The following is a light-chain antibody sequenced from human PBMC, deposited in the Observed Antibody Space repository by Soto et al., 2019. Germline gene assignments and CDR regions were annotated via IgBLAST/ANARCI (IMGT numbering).Light chain of an antibody. Sequence: QSVLTQPPSVSGAPGQRVTISCAGSSSNIGAGYDVHWYQQLPGTAPKLLIYGNSNRPSGVPVRFSGSKSGTSASLAITGLQAADEADYYCQSYDSSLSALVFGGGTKLTVL. CDR1: SSNIGAGYD. CDR2: GNS. CDR3: QSYDSSLSALV. J-gene: IGLJ2*01. V-gene: IGLV1-40*01.